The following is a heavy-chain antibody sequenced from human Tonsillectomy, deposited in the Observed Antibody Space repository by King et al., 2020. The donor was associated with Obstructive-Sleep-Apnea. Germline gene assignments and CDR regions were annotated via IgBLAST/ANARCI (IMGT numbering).Heavy chain of an antibody. V-gene: IGHV3-66*01. D-gene: IGHD2-15*01. CDR1: GFTVSSNY. CDR3: ARGSWNYYYYGMDV. Sequence: DVQLVESGGGLVQPGGSLRLSCAASGFTVSSNYINWVRQAPGKGLEWVSVIYSGGSTYYADSVKGRFTISRDNSKNTLYLQMNSLRAEDTAVYYCARGSWNYYYYGMDVWGQGTTVTVSS. CDR2: IYSGGST. J-gene: IGHJ6*02.